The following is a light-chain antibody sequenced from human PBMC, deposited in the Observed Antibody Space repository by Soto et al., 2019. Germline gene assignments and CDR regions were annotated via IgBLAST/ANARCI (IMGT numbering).Light chain of an antibody. CDR3: QSYDSSLSGRVV. CDR2: GNN. V-gene: IGLV1-40*01. CDR1: SSNIGAGYD. Sequence: QSVLTQPPSVSGAPGQRVTISCTGSSSNIGAGYDVHWYQQLPGTAPKLLIYGNNNRPSGVPDRFSGSKSGTSASLAITGLQAEDEADYYCQSYDSSLSGRVVFGGATKVTVL. J-gene: IGLJ2*01.